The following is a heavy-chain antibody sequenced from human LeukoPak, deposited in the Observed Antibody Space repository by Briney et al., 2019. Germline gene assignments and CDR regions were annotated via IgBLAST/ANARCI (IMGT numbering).Heavy chain of an antibody. CDR1: GFTFSNYA. V-gene: IGHV3-23*01. CDR2: ISSGGGNT. J-gene: IGHJ4*02. D-gene: IGHD6-13*01. Sequence: PGGSLRLSCAASGFTFSNYAMSWVRQAPGKRLEWVSAISSGGGNTYYADSVKGLFTISRDNSKNTLYLQMNSLRDEDTAVYYCAKTPGHSSSWQFDYWGQGTLVTVSS. CDR3: AKTPGHSSSWQFDY.